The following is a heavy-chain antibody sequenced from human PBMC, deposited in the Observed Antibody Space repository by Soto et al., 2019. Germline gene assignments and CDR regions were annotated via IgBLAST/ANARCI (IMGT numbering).Heavy chain of an antibody. J-gene: IGHJ5*02. CDR2: ISDSGST. D-gene: IGHD3-22*01. CDR3: ARRDRSGYSYWLDT. V-gene: IGHV4-31*03. CDR1: GGSISDGYY. Sequence: QVQLQESGPGLVKPSQTLSLTCTVSGGSISDGYYWSWIRQHPGKGLEWIGSISDSGSTSYNPSLKSRLTISVETSKNQFSLSLSSVTAADTAVYYCARRDRSGYSYWLDTWGQGTLVTVSS.